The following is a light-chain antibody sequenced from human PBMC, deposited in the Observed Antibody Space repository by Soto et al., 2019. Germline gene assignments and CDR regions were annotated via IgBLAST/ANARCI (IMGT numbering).Light chain of an antibody. CDR1: QSVSSSY. CDR3: QQYGSSPRT. J-gene: IGKJ1*01. Sequence: DIVLAQSPATLYLSPGERATHSCRASQSVSSSYLAWYQQKPGQAPRLVIYGASSRATGIPDRFSGSGSGTDFTLTISRLEPEDFAVYYCQQYGSSPRTFGQGTKVDIK. CDR2: GAS. V-gene: IGKV3-20*01.